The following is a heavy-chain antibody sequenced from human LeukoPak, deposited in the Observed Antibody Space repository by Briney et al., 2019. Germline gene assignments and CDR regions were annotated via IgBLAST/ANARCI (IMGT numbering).Heavy chain of an antibody. V-gene: IGHV1-69*01. CDR1: GGTFSSYA. J-gene: IGHJ4*02. D-gene: IGHD6-19*01. CDR2: IIPIFGTA. Sequence: ASVKVSCKASGGTFSSYAISWVRQAPGQGLEWMGGIIPIFGTANYAQKFQGRATITADESTSTAYMELSSLRSEDTAVYYCASVIYSSGWYPTFDYWAREPWSPSPQ. CDR3: ASVIYSSGWYPTFDY.